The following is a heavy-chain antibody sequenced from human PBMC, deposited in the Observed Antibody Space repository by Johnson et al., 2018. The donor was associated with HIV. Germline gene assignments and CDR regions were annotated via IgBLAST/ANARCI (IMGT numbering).Heavy chain of an antibody. CDR3: AMIHQAGWELLSDAFDI. J-gene: IGHJ3*02. Sequence: QLVESGGGLVQPGRSLRLSCAASEFTFDDYGMHWVRQAPGKGLEWVSTITCNSRGIGYAGSVKGRFTLSRDNDRRSLHLQMNSLRAEDTAVYYCAMIHQAGWELLSDAFDIWGQGTMVTVSS. D-gene: IGHD1-26*01. CDR2: ITCNSRGI. CDR1: EFTFDDYG. V-gene: IGHV3-9*01.